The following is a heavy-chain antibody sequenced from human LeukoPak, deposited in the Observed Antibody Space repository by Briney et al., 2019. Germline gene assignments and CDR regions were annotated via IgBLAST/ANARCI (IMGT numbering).Heavy chain of an antibody. J-gene: IGHJ4*02. CDR3: AKVGRLTDFDY. CDR1: GFTFSIYA. V-gene: IGHV3-23*01. CDR2: ISGVDGST. D-gene: IGHD7-27*01. Sequence: PGGSLRLSCAASGFTFSIYAMSWVRQAPGKGLEWVAAISGVDGSTYYADSVKGRFTISRDISKNTLYLQMNGLRAEDTAVYYCAKVGRLTDFDYWGQGTLVTVSS.